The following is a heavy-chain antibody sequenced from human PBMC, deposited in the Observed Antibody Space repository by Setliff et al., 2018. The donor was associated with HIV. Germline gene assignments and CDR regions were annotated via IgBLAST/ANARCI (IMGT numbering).Heavy chain of an antibody. CDR1: GYTFSSYG. CDR3: AREVPSNTGSYYKQY. CDR2: ISAANGKK. V-gene: IGHV1-18*01. Sequence: GASVKVSCKASGYTFSSYGISWLRQTPGQGLEWMGWISAANGKKYYAPKVHDRITLTMDISTTTAHLQLRSLRSDDTTVYVCAREVPSNTGSYYKQYWGQGTLVTVSS. J-gene: IGHJ4*02. D-gene: IGHD3-10*01.